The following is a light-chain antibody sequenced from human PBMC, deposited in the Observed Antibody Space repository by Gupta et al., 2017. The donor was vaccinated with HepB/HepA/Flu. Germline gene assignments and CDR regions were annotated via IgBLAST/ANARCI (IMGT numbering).Light chain of an antibody. J-gene: IGLJ3*02. V-gene: IGLV1-44*01. CDR1: RSNIGKNT. Sequence: QSLLTQPPSASGFPGQRVFITCSGGRSNIGKNTVTWYQQLPGTAHELLIYSDKQRPSGVPDRFSGSRSGTSASLAICCLQAQDEGDYYCAAWDDILWVFGGGTKLTVL. CDR2: SDK. CDR3: AAWDDILWV.